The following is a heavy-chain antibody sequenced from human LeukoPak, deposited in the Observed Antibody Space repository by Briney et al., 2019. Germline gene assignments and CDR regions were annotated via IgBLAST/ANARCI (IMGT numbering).Heavy chain of an antibody. J-gene: IGHJ4*02. CDR2: ISYDGSNK. CDR3: GKDSAFGVVPRGFDY. V-gene: IGHV3-30*18. D-gene: IGHD3-3*01. Sequence: GGSLRLSCAASGFTFSSYGMHWVRQAPGKGLEWVAVISYDGSNKYYADSVKGRFTISRDNSKNTLYLQMNSLREDTALYYCGKDSAFGVVPRGFDYWGQGTLVTVSS. CDR1: GFTFSSYG.